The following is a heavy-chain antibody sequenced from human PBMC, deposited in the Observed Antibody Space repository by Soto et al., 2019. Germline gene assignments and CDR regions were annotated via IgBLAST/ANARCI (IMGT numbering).Heavy chain of an antibody. CDR1: GFTFSSYA. V-gene: IGHV3-23*01. Sequence: GGSLRLSCAASGFTFSSYAMSWVRQAPGKGLEWVSAISGSGGSTYYADSVKGRFTISRDNSKNTLYLQMNSLRAEDTAVYYCAKAHVVAAAGTLDYYYYGMDVWGQGTTVTVSS. CDR3: AKAHVVAAAGTLDYYYYGMDV. CDR2: ISGSGGST. J-gene: IGHJ6*02. D-gene: IGHD6-13*01.